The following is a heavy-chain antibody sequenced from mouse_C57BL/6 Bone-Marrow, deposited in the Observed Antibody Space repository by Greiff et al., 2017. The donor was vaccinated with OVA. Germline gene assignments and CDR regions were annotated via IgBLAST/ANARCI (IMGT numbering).Heavy chain of an antibody. V-gene: IGHV1-7*01. J-gene: IGHJ1*03. D-gene: IGHD1-1*01. CDR2: INPSSGYT. CDR1: GYTFTSYW. Sequence: QVQLKQSGAELAKPGASVKLSCKASGYTFTSYWMHWVKQRPGQGLEWIGYINPSSGYTKYNQKFKDKATLTADKSSSTAYMQLSSLTYEDSAVYYCHYYGSSYGVFDVWGTGTTVTVSS. CDR3: HYYGSSYGVFDV.